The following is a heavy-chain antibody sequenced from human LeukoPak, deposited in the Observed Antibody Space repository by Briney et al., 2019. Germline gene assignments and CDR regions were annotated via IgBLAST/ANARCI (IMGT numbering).Heavy chain of an antibody. CDR3: AKEYCSNSVCHSLDY. Sequence: GRSLRLSCAASGFTFSSSGMHWVRQAPGKGLEWVAVISYDGSNRYYADSVKGRFTFSRDNSKNTLYLQMNSLRAEDTAVYYCAKEYCSNSVCHSLDYWGQGTLVTVSS. D-gene: IGHD2-8*01. CDR1: GFTFSSSG. J-gene: IGHJ4*02. CDR2: ISYDGSNR. V-gene: IGHV3-30*18.